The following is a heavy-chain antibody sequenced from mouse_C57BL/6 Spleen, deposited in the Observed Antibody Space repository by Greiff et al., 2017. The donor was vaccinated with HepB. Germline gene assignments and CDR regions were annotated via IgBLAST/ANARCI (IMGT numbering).Heavy chain of an antibody. CDR1: GFTFSSYA. J-gene: IGHJ3*01. D-gene: IGHD2-4*01. Sequence: EVKLVESGEGLVKPGGSLKLSCAASGFTFSSYAMSWVRQTPEKRLEWVAYISSGGDYIYYADTVKGRFTISRDNARNTLYLQMSSLKSEDTAMYYCTRDPYDYDGFAYWGQGTLVTVSA. CDR3: TRDPYDYDGFAY. V-gene: IGHV5-9-1*02. CDR2: ISSGGDYI.